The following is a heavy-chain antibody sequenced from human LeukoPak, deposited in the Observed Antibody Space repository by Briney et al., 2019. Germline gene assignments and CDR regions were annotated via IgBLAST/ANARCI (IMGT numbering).Heavy chain of an antibody. CDR3: AKDSGYDLLLDY. Sequence: GGSLRLSCATSGFTFSSYSMNWVRQAPGKGLEWVSSISSSSSYIYYADSVKGRFAISRDNAKNSLYLQMNSLRAEDTAVYYCAKDSGYDLLLDYWGQGTLVTVSS. V-gene: IGHV3-21*01. D-gene: IGHD5-12*01. J-gene: IGHJ4*02. CDR2: ISSSSSYI. CDR1: GFTFSSYS.